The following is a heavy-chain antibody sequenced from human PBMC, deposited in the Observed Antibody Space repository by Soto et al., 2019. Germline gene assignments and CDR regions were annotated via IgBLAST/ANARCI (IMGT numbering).Heavy chain of an antibody. CDR3: AREAYPFDY. J-gene: IGHJ4*02. CDR2: ISSSSSTI. CDR1: GFTFSSYS. V-gene: IGHV3-48*01. D-gene: IGHD2-21*01. Sequence: EVQLVESGGGLVQPGGSLRLSCAASGFTFSSYSMNWVRQAPGKGLEWVSYISSSSSTIYYADSVKGRFTISRDNAKNSLYLQMNSLRAEDTAVYYYAREAYPFDYWGQGTLVTVSS.